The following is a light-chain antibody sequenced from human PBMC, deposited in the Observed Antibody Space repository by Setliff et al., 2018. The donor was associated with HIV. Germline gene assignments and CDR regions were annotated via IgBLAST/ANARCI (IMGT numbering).Light chain of an antibody. CDR2: EVS. CDR1: ISDVGGYNY. V-gene: IGLV2-14*01. J-gene: IGLJ1*01. CDR3: SSYTSSNTPYV. Sequence: ALTQPASVSGSPGQSITIFCIGTISDVGGYNYVSWYQQYPGKAPKLMIYEVSNRPSGVSNRFSGSKSGNTASLTISGLQGEDEADYCCSSYTSSNTPYVFGTGTKVTV.